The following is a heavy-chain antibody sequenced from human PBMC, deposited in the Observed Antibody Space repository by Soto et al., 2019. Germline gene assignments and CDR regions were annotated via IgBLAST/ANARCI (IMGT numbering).Heavy chain of an antibody. V-gene: IGHV3-15*01. D-gene: IGHD3-10*01. J-gene: IGHJ4*02. CDR1: GFPFSDVW. CDR2: IKSKADGSTI. Sequence: EVQLVESGGGLVKPGGSLRLSCAASGFPFSDVWMNWVRQAPGKCPEWLGRIKSKADGSTIDYASPVRGRFSISRDDSENSLFLEMHSLKTEYTAVYYCTTDPTFTLVRTTTGGFFDHWGQGTLVTVSS. CDR3: TTDPTFTLVRTTTGGFFDH.